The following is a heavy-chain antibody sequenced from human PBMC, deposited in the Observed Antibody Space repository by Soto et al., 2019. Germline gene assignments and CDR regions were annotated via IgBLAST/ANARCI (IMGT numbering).Heavy chain of an antibody. CDR1: GFTVSTHY. D-gene: IGHD1-26*01. Sequence: EVQLVESGGGLVQPGGSLRLSCAASGFTVSTHYMTWVRQAPGKGLEWVSVMFYGGSTYYADSVKGRFTISRDDSKNTLYLPMNRLRAEDSAVYYCATTGMGVTLYYYYHGMDVWGQGTTVTVSS. V-gene: IGHV3-66*01. J-gene: IGHJ6*02. CDR2: MFYGGST. CDR3: ATTGMGVTLYYYYHGMDV.